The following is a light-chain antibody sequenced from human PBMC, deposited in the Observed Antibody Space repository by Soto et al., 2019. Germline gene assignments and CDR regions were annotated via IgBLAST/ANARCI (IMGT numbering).Light chain of an antibody. V-gene: IGLV2-23*02. CDR2: EVS. CDR1: SSDVGSYNL. Sequence: QSALTQPASVSGSPGQSITISCTGTSSDVGSYNLVSWYQQHPGKAPKVMIYEVSKRPSGVSNRFSGSKSGNTASLTISGLQAEDEADSYCCSYAGSSTLAFGGGTKLTVL. CDR3: CSYAGSSTLA. J-gene: IGLJ2*01.